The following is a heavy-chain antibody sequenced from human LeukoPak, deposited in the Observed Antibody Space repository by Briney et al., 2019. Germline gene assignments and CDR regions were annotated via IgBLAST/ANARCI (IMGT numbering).Heavy chain of an antibody. V-gene: IGHV3-7*01. CDR2: IRQDGGEI. CDR3: AKGNSGYYNDAFDI. Sequence: GGSLRLSCAASGFTFRNYWMSWVRQAPGKGLEWVANIRQDGGEIYYVDSVKGRFTISRDNAKNSLFLQMNSLRAEDSAVYYCAKGNSGYYNDAFDIWGQGTMVTVSS. D-gene: IGHD3-22*01. J-gene: IGHJ3*02. CDR1: GFTFRNYW.